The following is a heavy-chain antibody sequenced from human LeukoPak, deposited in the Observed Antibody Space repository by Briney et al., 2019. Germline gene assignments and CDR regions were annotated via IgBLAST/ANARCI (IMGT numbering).Heavy chain of an antibody. Sequence: SETLSLTCAVYGGSFSDYYWSWIRQPPGKGLEWIGEIYHSGTTNYNPSLKSRVTISVDKSMNHFSLKLNSVTAADTAVYYCARAFLVGYSPEEYFFDYWGQGTLVTVSS. D-gene: IGHD2-15*01. CDR2: IYHSGTT. CDR1: GGSFSDYY. V-gene: IGHV4-34*01. CDR3: ARAFLVGYSPEEYFFDY. J-gene: IGHJ4*02.